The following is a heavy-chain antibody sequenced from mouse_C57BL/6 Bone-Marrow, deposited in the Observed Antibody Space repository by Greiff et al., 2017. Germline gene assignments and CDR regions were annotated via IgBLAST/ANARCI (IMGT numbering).Heavy chain of an antibody. J-gene: IGHJ3*01. CDR2: ISDGGSYT. CDR1: GFTFSSYA. Sequence: EVQLVESGGGLVKPGGSLKLSCAASGFTFSSYAMSWVRQTPEKRLEWVATISDGGSYTYYPDNVKGRFTISRDNAKNNLYLQMSHLKSEDTAMYYCARGGYGNPAWFAYWGQGTLVTVSA. V-gene: IGHV5-4*01. D-gene: IGHD2-10*02. CDR3: ARGGYGNPAWFAY.